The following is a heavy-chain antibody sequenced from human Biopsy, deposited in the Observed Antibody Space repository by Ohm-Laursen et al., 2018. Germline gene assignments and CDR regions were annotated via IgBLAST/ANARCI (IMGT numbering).Heavy chain of an antibody. CDR2: ISSSSSTI. D-gene: IGHD6-19*01. V-gene: IGHV3-48*01. CDR1: GFRFSGYG. Sequence: SLRLSCAASGFRFSGYGMHWVRQAPGKGLEWVSYISSSSSTIYYADSVKGRFTISRDNAKNTLYLQMNSLRAEDTAVYYCARGGWPENDTFDIWGQGTMVTVSS. J-gene: IGHJ3*02. CDR3: ARGGWPENDTFDI.